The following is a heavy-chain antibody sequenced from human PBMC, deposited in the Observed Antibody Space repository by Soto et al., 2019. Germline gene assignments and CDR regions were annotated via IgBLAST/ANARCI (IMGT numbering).Heavy chain of an antibody. Sequence: QVHLVQSGVEVKTPGASVKVSCQASGYTFFTYDISWVRQAPGQGLEWMGWISTYSGDTKYAQKFQGRVTMTTDTSADTAFLTLWSLISGVKAVYYGACHRGPTTSGGWFDHWGQGTLVTVSS. CDR2: ISTYSGDT. CDR1: GYTFFTYD. J-gene: IGHJ5*02. D-gene: IGHD5-12*01. V-gene: IGHV1-18*01. CDR3: ACHRGPTTSGGWFDH.